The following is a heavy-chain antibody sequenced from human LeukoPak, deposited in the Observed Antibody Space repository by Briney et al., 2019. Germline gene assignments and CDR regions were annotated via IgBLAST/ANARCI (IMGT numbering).Heavy chain of an antibody. V-gene: IGHV4-38-2*01. D-gene: IGHD6-19*01. CDR2: IYHSGST. Sequence: SETLSLTCAVSGYSISSGYYWGWIRQPPGKGLEWIGSIYHSGSTYYNPSLRSRVTISADTSKNQFSLKLSSVTAADTAVYYCARGRRGQWLVAGCYYYYYYMDVWGKGTTVTVSS. J-gene: IGHJ6*03. CDR1: GYSISSGYY. CDR3: ARGRRGQWLVAGCYYYYYYMDV.